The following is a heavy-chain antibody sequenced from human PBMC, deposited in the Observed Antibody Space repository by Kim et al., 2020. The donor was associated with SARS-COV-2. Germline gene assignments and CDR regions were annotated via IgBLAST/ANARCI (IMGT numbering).Heavy chain of an antibody. J-gene: IGHJ4*02. CDR2: LCGEGAT. V-gene: IGHV3-53*01. CDR1: GFTVSTKY. D-gene: IGHD2-2*01. Sequence: GGSLRLSCAASGFTVSTKYMSWVRQAPGKGLEWVSILCGEGATYYAASVMDRFTISRDNSKNTLYLQMNSLRAEDTAVYYCTREVVYDFDDWGQGTLVTV. CDR3: TREVVYDFDD.